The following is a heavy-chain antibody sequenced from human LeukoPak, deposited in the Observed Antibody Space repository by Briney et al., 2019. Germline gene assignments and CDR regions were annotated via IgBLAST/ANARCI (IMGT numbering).Heavy chain of an antibody. CDR1: GFTFSGSA. D-gene: IGHD1-26*01. J-gene: IGHJ5*02. CDR2: IDKKDKGYATAT. V-gene: IGHV3-73*01. Sequence: GGSLRLSRAASGFTFSGSAIHWVRQSSGKGLEWVGQIDKKDKGYATATAYAASVKGRFTIARDDSINAAYLQMKSLKTEDTALYYCTRDSGTYNWFDPWGQGTLVTVSS. CDR3: TRDSGTYNWFDP.